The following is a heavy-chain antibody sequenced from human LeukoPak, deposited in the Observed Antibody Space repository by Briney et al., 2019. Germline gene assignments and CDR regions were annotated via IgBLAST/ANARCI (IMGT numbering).Heavy chain of an antibody. J-gene: IGHJ4*02. V-gene: IGHV4-39*07. Sequence: SETLSLTCTVSGGSISSSSYYWGWIRQPPGKGLEWIGEINHSGSTNYNPSLKSRVTISVDTSKNQFSLKLSSVTAADTAASSRARGRVRITFGGVIVMPPYFDYWGQGTLVTVSS. CDR2: INHSGST. CDR3: ARGRVRITFGGVIVMPPYFDY. CDR1: GGSISSSSYY. D-gene: IGHD3-16*02.